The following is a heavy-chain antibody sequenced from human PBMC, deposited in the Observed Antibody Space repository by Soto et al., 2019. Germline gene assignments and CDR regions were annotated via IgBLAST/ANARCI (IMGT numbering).Heavy chain of an antibody. D-gene: IGHD6-13*01. CDR3: ARSPRSSPYFDF. CDR2: IYPGDHET. Sequence: PGESLKISCQCSGYTFSNFWIGGVRQLPGQGLEWMGIIYPGDHETRYSPSFLGKVTISAEKSINTAYLQWSSLEASDSAFYFCARSPRSSPYFDFWGQGALVTVSS. CDR1: GYTFSNFW. J-gene: IGHJ4*02. V-gene: IGHV5-51*01.